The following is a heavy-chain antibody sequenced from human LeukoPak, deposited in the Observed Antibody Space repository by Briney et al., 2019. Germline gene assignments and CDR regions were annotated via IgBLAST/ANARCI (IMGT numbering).Heavy chain of an antibody. CDR3: ARVLGVDTAMGGGDY. CDR2: IKQDGSEK. Sequence: GGSLRLSCAASGFTFSSYWMSWVRQAPGKGLEWVANIKQDGSEKYCVDSVKGRFTISRDNAKNSLYLQMNSLRAEDTAVYYCARVLGVDTAMGGGDYWGQGTLVTVSS. CDR1: GFTFSSYW. D-gene: IGHD5-18*01. V-gene: IGHV3-7*01. J-gene: IGHJ4*02.